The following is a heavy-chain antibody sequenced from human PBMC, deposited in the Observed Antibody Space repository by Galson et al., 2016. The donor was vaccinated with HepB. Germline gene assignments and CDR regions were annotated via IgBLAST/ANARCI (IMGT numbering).Heavy chain of an antibody. CDR1: GYAFTGHY. V-gene: IGHV1-2*02. CDR3: ARGSSYYDVLTGYFDY. CDR2: LNPNSGGS. D-gene: IGHD3-9*01. Sequence: SVKVSCKASGYAFTGHYIHWVRQTPGQGLEWMGWLNPNSGGSIYAEDFRDRVSLTRDTSTNTAFMELRRLRSDDTAVYYCARGSSYYDVLTGYFDYWGQGTLVTVSS. J-gene: IGHJ4*02.